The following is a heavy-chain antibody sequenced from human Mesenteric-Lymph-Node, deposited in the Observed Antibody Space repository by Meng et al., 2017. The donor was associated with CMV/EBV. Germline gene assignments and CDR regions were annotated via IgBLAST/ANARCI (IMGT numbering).Heavy chain of an antibody. Sequence: GGSLRLSCAASGFTFSSYWMSWVRQAPGKGLEWVANIKQDGSEKYYVDSVKGRFTISRDNAKNSLYLQMNSLRAEDTAVYYCASLDLNNWNRNWYAFDIWGQGTMVTVSS. D-gene: IGHD1-1*01. CDR3: ASLDLNNWNRNWYAFDI. V-gene: IGHV3-7*01. J-gene: IGHJ3*02. CDR1: GFTFSSYW. CDR2: IKQDGSEK.